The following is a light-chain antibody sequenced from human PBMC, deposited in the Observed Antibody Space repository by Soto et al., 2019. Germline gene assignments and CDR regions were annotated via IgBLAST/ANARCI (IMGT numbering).Light chain of an antibody. CDR3: QQFHISRT. CDR1: QSVTSN. CDR2: GAS. Sequence: ELLTTHSPATLSVSPADRDTLSCRASQSVTSNLACYQQKPGQAPILLIFGASTRATGLPDRFIGSGSGTDFNLTITGLEPEDFAVYYCQQFHISRTFGKGTKVDIK. V-gene: IGKV3D-15*01. J-gene: IGKJ1*01.